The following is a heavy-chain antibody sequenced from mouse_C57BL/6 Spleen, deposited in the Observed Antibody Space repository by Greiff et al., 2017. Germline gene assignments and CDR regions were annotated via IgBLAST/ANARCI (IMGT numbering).Heavy chain of an antibody. V-gene: IGHV1-82*01. CDR1: GYAFSSSW. CDR3: ARETAQATFAY. J-gene: IGHJ3*01. D-gene: IGHD3-2*02. Sequence: VQVVESGPELVKPGASVKISCKASGYAFSSSWMNWVKPRPGKGLEWIGRIYPGDGDTNYNGKFKGKATLTADKSSSTAYMQLSSLTSEDSAVYFCARETAQATFAYWGQGTLVTVSA. CDR2: IYPGDGDT.